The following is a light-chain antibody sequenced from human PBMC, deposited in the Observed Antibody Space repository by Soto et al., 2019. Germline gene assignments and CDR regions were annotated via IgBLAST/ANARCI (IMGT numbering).Light chain of an antibody. CDR1: QSVSSSY. Sequence: EIVLTQSPGTLSLSPGERATLSCRASQSVSSSYLAWYQQKPGQAPRLLIYGASSRPTGIPDRFSGSGSGTDFSLTISRLEAEDFAVYYCQQYGSSPGTFGQGTKVEIK. J-gene: IGKJ1*01. V-gene: IGKV3-20*01. CDR3: QQYGSSPGT. CDR2: GAS.